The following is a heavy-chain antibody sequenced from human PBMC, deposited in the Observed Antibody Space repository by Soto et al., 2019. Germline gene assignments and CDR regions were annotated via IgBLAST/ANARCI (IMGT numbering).Heavy chain of an antibody. CDR3: ARVRRDYYDSSGYYWGGYFDY. Sequence: QVQLVESGGGVVQPGRSLRLSCAASGFTFSSYGMHWVRQAPGKGLEWVAVIWYDGSNKYYADSVKGRFTISRDNSKNTLYLQINSLRAEYTAVYYCARVRRDYYDSSGYYWGGYFDYWGQGTLVTVSS. D-gene: IGHD3-22*01. CDR2: IWYDGSNK. J-gene: IGHJ4*02. V-gene: IGHV3-33*01. CDR1: GFTFSSYG.